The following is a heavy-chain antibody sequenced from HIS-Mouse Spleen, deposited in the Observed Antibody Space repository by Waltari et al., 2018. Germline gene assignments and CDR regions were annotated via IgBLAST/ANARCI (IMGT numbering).Heavy chain of an antibody. D-gene: IGHD6-6*01. CDR1: GFTFSSYG. CDR2: IWYDGSNK. CDR3: ATRYSSSSGRDY. V-gene: IGHV3-33*01. Sequence: QVQLVESGGGVVQPGRSLRLSCAASGFTFSSYGMHWVRQAPGKGRGWFAVIWYDGSNKYYADSLKGRFTISRDNSKNTLYLQMNSLRAEDTAVYYCATRYSSSSGRDYWGQGTLVTVSS. J-gene: IGHJ4*02.